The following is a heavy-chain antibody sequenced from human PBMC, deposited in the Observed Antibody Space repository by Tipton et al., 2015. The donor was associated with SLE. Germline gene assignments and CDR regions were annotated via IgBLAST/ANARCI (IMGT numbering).Heavy chain of an antibody. Sequence: TLSLTCAVSGGSISSGGYSWSWIRQPPGKGLEWIGYIYHSGGTYYNPSLKSRVTISVDTSKNQFSLKLSSVTAADTAVYYCARHRRGELLAYGMDVWGQGTTVTVSS. D-gene: IGHD1-26*01. V-gene: IGHV4-30-2*01. CDR2: IYHSGGT. CDR1: GGSISSGGYS. CDR3: ARHRRGELLAYGMDV. J-gene: IGHJ6*02.